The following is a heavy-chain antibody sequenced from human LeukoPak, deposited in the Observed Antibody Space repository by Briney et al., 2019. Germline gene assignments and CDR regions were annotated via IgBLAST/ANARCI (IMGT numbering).Heavy chain of an antibody. CDR3: ARGGPDIEMATTIDF. CDR2: IYHTGNT. Sequence: PSETLSLTCSVSNDSIRNYYWSWIRQPPGKALEWIGYIYHTGNTNYNPSLKSRLTMSIDTSKNQFSLNLNSVTAADTAVYYCARGGPDIEMATTIDFWGQGTLVTVSS. V-gene: IGHV4-59*01. CDR1: NDSIRNYY. J-gene: IGHJ4*02. D-gene: IGHD5-24*01.